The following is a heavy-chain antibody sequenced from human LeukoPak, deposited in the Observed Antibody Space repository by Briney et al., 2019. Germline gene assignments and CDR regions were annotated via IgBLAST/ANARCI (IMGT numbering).Heavy chain of an antibody. CDR2: INDGGVS. J-gene: IGHJ6*03. V-gene: IGHV4-34*01. CDR3: ARGQNWRTFYRFCMDV. D-gene: IGHD3-3*02. CDR1: GGSFSGYY. Sequence: PSETLSLTCGVSGGSFSGYYWNWIRQSPGKGLEWMGEINDGGVSNYNPSLKSRVTLSIDTSNKQISLNLSSVAAADTAVYYCARGQNWRTFYRFCMDVWGKGTTVTVSS.